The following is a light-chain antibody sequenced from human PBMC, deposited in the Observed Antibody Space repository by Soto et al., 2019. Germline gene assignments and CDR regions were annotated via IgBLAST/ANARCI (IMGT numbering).Light chain of an antibody. CDR1: SGDVGGYNY. Sequence: QSVLTQPASVSGSPGQSITISCTGTSGDVGGYNYVSWYQQHPGKAHKLMIYDVSNRPSGVSNRFSGSKSGNTASLTISGLQAEDEADYYCSSYAGSNSYVFGTGTKVTVL. J-gene: IGLJ1*01. V-gene: IGLV2-14*01. CDR3: SSYAGSNSYV. CDR2: DVS.